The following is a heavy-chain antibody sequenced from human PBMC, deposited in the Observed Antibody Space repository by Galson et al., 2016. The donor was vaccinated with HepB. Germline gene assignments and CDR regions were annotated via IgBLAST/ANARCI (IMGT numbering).Heavy chain of an antibody. J-gene: IGHJ4*02. CDR2: IQQDGSER. CDR3: VRASGWISDY. Sequence: SLRLSCATSGFTSSTYWMTWVRQAPGKGLERVANIQQDGSERNYLDSVKGRFTISRDKAEQSLYLQMNSLRADDTAVYYCVRASGWISDYWGQGTLVSVSS. V-gene: IGHV3-7*03. CDR1: GFTSSTYW. D-gene: IGHD1-1*01.